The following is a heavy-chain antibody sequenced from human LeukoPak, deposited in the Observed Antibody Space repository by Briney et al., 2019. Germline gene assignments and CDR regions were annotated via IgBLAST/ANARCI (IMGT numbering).Heavy chain of an antibody. J-gene: IGHJ1*01. CDR1: GFTFSNYE. Sequence: PGGSLRLSCAASGFTFSNYEMNWVRQAPGKGLEWISYIGNSDTITYYADSVKGRFTISRDNAKNSLYLQMNSLRAEDTAVYYCARDGTVAYWGQGTLVTVPS. CDR2: IGNSDTIT. D-gene: IGHD4-23*01. CDR3: ARDGTVAY. V-gene: IGHV3-48*03.